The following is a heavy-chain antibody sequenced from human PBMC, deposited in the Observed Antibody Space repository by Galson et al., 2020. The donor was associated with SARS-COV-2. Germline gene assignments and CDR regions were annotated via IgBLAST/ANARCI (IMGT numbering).Heavy chain of an antibody. CDR3: AKGKSSGSVDWFDP. V-gene: IGHV3-23*01. CDR2: ITGSLRT. Sequence: GESLKISCTASGFTFNNYAMMWVRQAPGKGLQWVSSITGSLRTYYADSVKGLFTVSRDNSKDTLYLHMNNLRAEDTAVYYCAKGKSSGSVDWFDPWGQGTLVTVSS. CDR1: GFTFNNYA. J-gene: IGHJ5*02. D-gene: IGHD3-10*01.